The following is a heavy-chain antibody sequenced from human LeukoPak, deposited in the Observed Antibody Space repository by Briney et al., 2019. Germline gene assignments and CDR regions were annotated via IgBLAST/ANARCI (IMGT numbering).Heavy chain of an antibody. V-gene: IGHV4-39*07. D-gene: IGHD3-9*01. CDR2: ISHSGST. J-gene: IGHJ4*02. Sequence: SQTLSLTCTVSGDSVSSNPNYWTWIRQPPGKGLEWIGEISHSGSTNYNPSLKTRVTISVDTSKNQFSLKLTSVTAADTAVYYCAARDYNILTGSDDYWGQGTLVTVSS. CDR3: AARDYNILTGSDDY. CDR1: GDSVSSNPNY.